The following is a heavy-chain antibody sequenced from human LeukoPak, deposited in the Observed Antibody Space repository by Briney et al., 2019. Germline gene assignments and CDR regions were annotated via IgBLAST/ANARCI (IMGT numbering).Heavy chain of an antibody. CDR3: TTGYGHSDFDY. CDR1: GFTFSSYA. D-gene: IGHD3-3*02. Sequence: GGSLRLSCAASGFTFSSYAMSWVRQAPGKGLEWVSAISGSGGSTYYADSVKGRFTISRDNSKNTLYLQMNSLRAEDTAVYYCTTGYGHSDFDYWGQGTLVTVSS. V-gene: IGHV3-23*01. J-gene: IGHJ4*02. CDR2: ISGSGGST.